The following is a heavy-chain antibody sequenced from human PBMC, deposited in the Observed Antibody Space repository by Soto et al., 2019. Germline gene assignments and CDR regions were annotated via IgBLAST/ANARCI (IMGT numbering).Heavy chain of an antibody. Sequence: PSETLSLTCAVYGGSFSGYYWSWIRQPPGKGLEWIGEINHSGSTNYNPSLKSRVTISVDTSKNQFSLKLSSVTAADTAVYYCARLYGSGSYSPDYWGQGTLVTVSS. J-gene: IGHJ4*02. CDR2: INHSGST. CDR3: ARLYGSGSYSPDY. V-gene: IGHV4-34*01. D-gene: IGHD3-10*01. CDR1: GGSFSGYY.